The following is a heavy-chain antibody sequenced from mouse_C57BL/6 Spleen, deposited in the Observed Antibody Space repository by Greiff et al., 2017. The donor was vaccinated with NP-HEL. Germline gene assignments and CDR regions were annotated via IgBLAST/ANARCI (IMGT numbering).Heavy chain of an antibody. Sequence: EVQLQQSGAELVRSGASVKLSCTASGFNIKDYYMHWVKQRPEQGLEWIGRIDPEDGDTEYAPKFQGKATMTADTSSNTAYLQLSSLTSEDTAVYYCTRITTVPDYYAMDYWGQGTSVTVSS. D-gene: IGHD1-1*01. CDR2: IDPEDGDT. J-gene: IGHJ4*01. CDR3: TRITTVPDYYAMDY. CDR1: GFNIKDYY. V-gene: IGHV14-1*01.